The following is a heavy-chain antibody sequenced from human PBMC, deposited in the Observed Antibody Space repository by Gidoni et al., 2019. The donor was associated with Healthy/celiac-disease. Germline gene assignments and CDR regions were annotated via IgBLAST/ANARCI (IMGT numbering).Heavy chain of an antibody. Sequence: QVPLQQWGAGLLKPSETLSLTCAVYGGSFSGYYWSWIRQPPGKGLEWIGEINHSGSTNYNPSLKSRVTISVDTSKNQFSLKLSSVTAADTAVYYCARGSPVRLNKWGQGTLVTVSS. CDR2: INHSGST. CDR1: GGSFSGYY. D-gene: IGHD6-25*01. CDR3: ARGSPVRLNK. V-gene: IGHV4-34*01. J-gene: IGHJ4*02.